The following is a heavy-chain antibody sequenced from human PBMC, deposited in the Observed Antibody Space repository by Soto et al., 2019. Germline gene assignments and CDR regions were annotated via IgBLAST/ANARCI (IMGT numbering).Heavy chain of an antibody. CDR3: ASSHRFMVRGVTKYYFDY. J-gene: IGHJ4*02. V-gene: IGHV4-59*01. Sequence: SLTCTVSGGSISSYYWSWIRQPPGKGLEWIGYIYYSGSTNYNPSLKSRVTISVDTSKNQFSLKLSSVTAADTAVYYCASSHRFMVRGVTKYYFDYWGQGTLVTVSS. CDR1: GGSISSYY. CDR2: IYYSGST. D-gene: IGHD3-10*01.